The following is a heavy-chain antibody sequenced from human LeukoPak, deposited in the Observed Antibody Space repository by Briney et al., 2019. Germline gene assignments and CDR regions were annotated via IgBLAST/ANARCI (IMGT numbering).Heavy chain of an antibody. CDR1: GFTFEEYS. CDR3: GKDIEHYDFWNGYEY. CDR2: IRWDGGTT. Sequence: HPGGSLRLSCAASGFTFEEYSMQWVRRPPGKGLEWVAVIRWDGGTTYYADSVKGRFTISRDNSEKSVYLQMNSLRTEDTAFYYCGKDIEHYDFWNGYEYRGQETLVTVSS. V-gene: IGHV3-43*01. D-gene: IGHD3-3*01. J-gene: IGHJ4*02.